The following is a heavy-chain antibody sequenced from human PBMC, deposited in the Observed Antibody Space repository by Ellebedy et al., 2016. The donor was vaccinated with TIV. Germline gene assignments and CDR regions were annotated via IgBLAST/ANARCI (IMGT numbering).Heavy chain of an antibody. J-gene: IGHJ2*01. CDR3: ARGPYSNDWYFDL. CDR1: GFTVSSNY. Sequence: GESLKIPCAASGFTVSSNYMSWVRQAPGKGLEWVSVIYSGSSTYYADSVKGRFIISRDNSKNTLYLQLNSLRAEDTAVYYCARGPYSNDWYFDLWGRGTLVTVSS. CDR2: IYSGSST. D-gene: IGHD6-13*01. V-gene: IGHV3-53*01.